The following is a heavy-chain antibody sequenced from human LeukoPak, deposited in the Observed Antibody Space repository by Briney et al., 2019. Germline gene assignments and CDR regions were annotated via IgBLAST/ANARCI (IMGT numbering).Heavy chain of an antibody. CDR3: ARDREPNRSGSRFDY. J-gene: IGHJ4*02. D-gene: IGHD6-19*01. Sequence: GGSLRLSCAASGFTVNNNYMSWVRRAPGKGLEWVSVIYSADSTYYADSVKGRFTISRDNSKNTLYLQMNSLRAEDTAVYYCARDREPNRSGSRFDYWGQGTLVTVSS. V-gene: IGHV3-53*01. CDR1: GFTVNNNY. CDR2: IYSADST.